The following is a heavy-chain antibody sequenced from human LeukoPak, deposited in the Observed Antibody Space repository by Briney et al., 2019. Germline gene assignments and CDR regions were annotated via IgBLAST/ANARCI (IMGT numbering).Heavy chain of an antibody. V-gene: IGHV4-4*08. CDR2: IFSSAST. CDR1: GGSLSSYC. J-gene: IGHJ4*02. Sequence: SETLSLTCSVSGGSLSSYCWSWIRKPPGRKFEWIGHIFSSASTNYNPSLKSRVTISADTSKNQFSLKVASVTAADTAVYFCVRRIKFSSGPIDSWGQGTLVTVSS. D-gene: IGHD3-22*01. CDR3: VRRIKFSSGPIDS.